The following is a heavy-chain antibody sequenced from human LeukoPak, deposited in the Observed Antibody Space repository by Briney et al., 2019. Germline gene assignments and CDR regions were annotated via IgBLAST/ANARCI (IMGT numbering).Heavy chain of an antibody. CDR3: ARVSDYVWGSYRSDI. Sequence: SETLSLTCTVSGGSISSGSYYWSWLRQPAGKGLEWIGRIYTSGSTNYNPSLKSRVTISVDTSKIQFSLKLSSVTAADTAVYYCARVSDYVWGSYRSDIWGQGTMVTVSS. CDR1: GGSISSGSYY. J-gene: IGHJ3*02. D-gene: IGHD3-16*02. V-gene: IGHV4-61*02. CDR2: IYTSGST.